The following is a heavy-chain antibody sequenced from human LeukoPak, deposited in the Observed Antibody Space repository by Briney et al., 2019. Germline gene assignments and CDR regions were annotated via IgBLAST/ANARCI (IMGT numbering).Heavy chain of an antibody. J-gene: IGHJ2*01. V-gene: IGHV3-23*01. CDR1: GFTFSSYA. CDR2: ISGSGGST. CDR3: AKDFIYGGNSLWYFDL. D-gene: IGHD4-23*01. Sequence: GGSLRLSCAASGFTFSSYAMSWARQAPGKGLEWVSAISGSGGSTYYADSVKGRFTISRDNSKNTLYLQMNSLRAEDTAIYSCAKDFIYGGNSLWYFDLWGRGTLVTVSS.